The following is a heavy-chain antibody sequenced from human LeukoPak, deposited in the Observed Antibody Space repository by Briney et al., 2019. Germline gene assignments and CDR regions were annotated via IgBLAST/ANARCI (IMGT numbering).Heavy chain of an antibody. Sequence: SETLSLTCTVSGGSISSGGYYWSWIRQHPGKGLEWTGYIYYSGSTYYNPSLKSRVTISVDTSKNQFSLKLSSVTAADTAVYYCARGSGCSGGSCYNNWFDPWGQGTLVTVSS. V-gene: IGHV4-31*03. CDR1: GGSISSGGYY. J-gene: IGHJ5*02. CDR2: IYYSGST. CDR3: ARGSGCSGGSCYNNWFDP. D-gene: IGHD2-15*01.